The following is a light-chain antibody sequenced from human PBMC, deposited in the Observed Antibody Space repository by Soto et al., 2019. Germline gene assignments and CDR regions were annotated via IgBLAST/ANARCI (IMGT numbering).Light chain of an antibody. CDR3: QQRSDWPPIT. CDR1: QSVSRY. J-gene: IGKJ5*01. Sequence: EILLTQSPATLSLSPGGRATLSCRASQSVSRYLAWYQQKPGQAPRLLIYDASNRATGIPARFSGSGSGTDFTLTISSLEPEDFAVYYCQQRSDWPPITFGQGTRLEIK. CDR2: DAS. V-gene: IGKV3-11*01.